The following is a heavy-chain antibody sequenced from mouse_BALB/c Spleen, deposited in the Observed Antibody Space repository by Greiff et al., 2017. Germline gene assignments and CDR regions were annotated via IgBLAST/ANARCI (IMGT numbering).Heavy chain of an antibody. CDR3: TRYTLYGPYAMDY. V-gene: IGHV1-69*02. Sequence: QVQLQQPGAELVRPGASVKLSCKASGYTFTSYWINWVKQRPGQGLEWIGNIYPSDSYTNYNQKFKDKATLTVDKSSSTAYMQLSSPTSEDSAVYYCTRYTLYGPYAMDYWGQGTSVTVSS. CDR2: IYPSDSYT. D-gene: IGHD1-1*02. CDR1: GYTFTSYW. J-gene: IGHJ4*01.